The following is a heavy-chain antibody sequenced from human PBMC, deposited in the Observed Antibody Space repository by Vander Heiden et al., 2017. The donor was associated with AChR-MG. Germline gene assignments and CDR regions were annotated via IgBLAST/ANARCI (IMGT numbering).Heavy chain of an antibody. CDR3: ARAQGFFGVVVGSPGQQLSSYYYMDV. D-gene: IGHD3-3*01. V-gene: IGHV4-59*01. Sequence: QVQLQESGPGLVTPSETLSLTCTVPGGSISSYYWSWIRQPPGKGLEWIGYIYYSGSTNYNPSLKSRVTISVDTSKNQFSLKLSSVTAADTAVYYCARAQGFFGVVVGSPGQQLSSYYYMDVWGKGTTVTVSS. J-gene: IGHJ6*03. CDR1: GGSISSYY. CDR2: IYYSGST.